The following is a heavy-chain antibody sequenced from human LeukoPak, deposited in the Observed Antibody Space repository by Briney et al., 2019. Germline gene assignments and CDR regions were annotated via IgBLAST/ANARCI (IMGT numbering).Heavy chain of an antibody. CDR1: GFTFSDQY. CDR3: VRSARRGDF. V-gene: IGHV3-11*01. Sequence: GGSLRLSCAVSGFTFSDQYMSWIRQAPGKGLEYLSYISGSGSDISYADSVKGRFTISRDNAKNSLYLQRNSLRVEDTAMYYCVRSARRGDFWGQGTLVTVSS. J-gene: IGHJ4*02. CDR2: ISGSGSDI. D-gene: IGHD6-6*01.